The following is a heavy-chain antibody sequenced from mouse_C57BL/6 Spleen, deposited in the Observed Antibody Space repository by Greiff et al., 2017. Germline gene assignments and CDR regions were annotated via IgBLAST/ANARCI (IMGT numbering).Heavy chain of an antibody. V-gene: IGHV1-62-2*01. CDR1: GYTFTEYT. CDR2: FYPGSGSI. Sequence: VQLQQSGAELVKPGASVKLSCKASGYTFTEYTIHWVKQRSGQGLEWIGWFYPGSGSIKYNEKFKGKATLTADKASSTVSMERSRLTSEDSAVXECARHDQGSSCVGYFDVWGTGTTVTVSS. CDR3: ARHDQGSSCVGYFDV. J-gene: IGHJ1*03. D-gene: IGHD1-1*01.